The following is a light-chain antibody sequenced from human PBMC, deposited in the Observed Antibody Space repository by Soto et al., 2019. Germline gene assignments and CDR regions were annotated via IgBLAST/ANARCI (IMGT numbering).Light chain of an antibody. CDR1: NSDVGTYNY. V-gene: IGLV2-8*01. CDR2: EVI. J-gene: IGLJ3*02. CDR3: SSHAGSNNVV. Sequence: QSVLAQPPSASGSPGQSVTITCTGTNSDVGTYNYVSWYQHHPGKAPKFLIYEVIRRPFGVPDRFSGSKSGNTASLTVSGLQAEAEADYYCSSHAGSNNVVFGGGTKLTVL.